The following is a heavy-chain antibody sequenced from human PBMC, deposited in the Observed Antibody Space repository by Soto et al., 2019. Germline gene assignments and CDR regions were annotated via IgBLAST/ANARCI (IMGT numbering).Heavy chain of an antibody. D-gene: IGHD3-10*01. Sequence: ASVKVSCKASGYTVTGYYMHWVRQAPGQGLAWMGWINPNSGGTNYAQKFQGRVTMTRDTSISTAYMELSRLRSDDTAVYYCARDRGLTSASGSNNWFDPWGQGTLVTVSS. CDR3: ARDRGLTSASGSNNWFDP. CDR2: INPNSGGT. V-gene: IGHV1-2*02. CDR1: GYTVTGYY. J-gene: IGHJ5*02.